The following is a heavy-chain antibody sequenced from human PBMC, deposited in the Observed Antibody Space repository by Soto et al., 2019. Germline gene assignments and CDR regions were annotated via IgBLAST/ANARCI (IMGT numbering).Heavy chain of an antibody. V-gene: IGHV4-34*01. Sequence: QVQLQQWGAGLLKPSETLSLTCAVYGGSFSGYYWSWIRQPPGKGLEWIGEINHSGSTNYNPSLKSRVTISVDTSKNQFSLKLSSVTAADTXXXXXXXXXRGVIRNWFDPWGQGTLV. CDR2: INHSGST. J-gene: IGHJ5*02. D-gene: IGHD3-10*01. CDR1: GGSFSGYY. CDR3: XXXXRGVIRNWFDP.